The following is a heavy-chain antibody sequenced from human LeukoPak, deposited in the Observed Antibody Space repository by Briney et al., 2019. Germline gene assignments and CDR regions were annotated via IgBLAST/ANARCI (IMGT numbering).Heavy chain of an antibody. CDR3: ARSFSTYSYDASHWRGAFDI. D-gene: IGHD3-22*01. Sequence: GGSLRLSCAASGFTFSSYSMNWVRQAPGKGLEWVSSISTSSSYIYYADSVKGRFTISRDNANDSLYLQMNSLRAEDTAVYYCARSFSTYSYDASHWRGAFDIWGHGTMVTVSS. CDR1: GFTFSSYS. CDR2: ISTSSSYI. V-gene: IGHV3-21*01. J-gene: IGHJ3*02.